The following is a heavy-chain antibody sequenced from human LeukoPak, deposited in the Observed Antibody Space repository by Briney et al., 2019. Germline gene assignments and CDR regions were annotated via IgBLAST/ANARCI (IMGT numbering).Heavy chain of an antibody. J-gene: IGHJ5*02. V-gene: IGHV4-39*01. CDR1: GGSISSSSYY. D-gene: IGHD2-15*01. Sequence: SETLSLTCTVSGGSISSSSYYWGWIRQPPGEGLEWIGSIYYSGSTYYNPSLKSRVTISVDTSKNQFSLKLSSVTAADTAVYYCARPRGVVVVAATMWFDPWGQGTLVTVSS. CDR2: IYYSGST. CDR3: ARPRGVVVVAATMWFDP.